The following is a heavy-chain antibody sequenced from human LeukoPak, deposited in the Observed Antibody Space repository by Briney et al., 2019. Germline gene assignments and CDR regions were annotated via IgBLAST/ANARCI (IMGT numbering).Heavy chain of an antibody. V-gene: IGHV4-34*01. J-gene: IGHJ6*03. CDR2: INHSGST. D-gene: IGHD2-2*01. Sequence: PSETLSLTCAVYGGSFSGYYWSWIRQPPGKGLEWIGEINHSGSTNYNPSLKSRVTISVDTSKNQFSLKLSSVTAADTAVYYCARASGYCSSTSCYAYYYYYMDVWGKGTTVTVSS. CDR3: ARASGYCSSTSCYAYYYYYMDV. CDR1: GGSFSGYY.